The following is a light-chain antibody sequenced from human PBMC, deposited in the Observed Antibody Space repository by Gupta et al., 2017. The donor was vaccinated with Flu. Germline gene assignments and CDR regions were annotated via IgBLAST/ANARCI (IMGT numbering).Light chain of an antibody. Sequence: PSTLSASVGDRVTSTCRASQSISSWLAWFLQKPGKPPQPLIYKASILEEGVPSRFSGRGSGTEFTLTISSLQPDDSATYYCQQYNSYSRTFGQGTKVEIK. V-gene: IGKV1-5*03. CDR3: QQYNSYSRT. J-gene: IGKJ1*01. CDR2: KAS. CDR1: QSISSW.